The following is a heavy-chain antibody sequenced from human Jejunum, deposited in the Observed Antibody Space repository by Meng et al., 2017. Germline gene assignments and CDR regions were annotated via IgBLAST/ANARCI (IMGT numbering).Heavy chain of an antibody. Sequence: HVQLQLSGPGLVKPSQTLSLTCAISGDSVSSNTGAWNWIRQSPSRGLEWLGRTYYRSKWYNDYAVSVIGRITINPDTSKSQFSLQLNSVTPEDTAVYYCARGSHYAFDVWGQGTMVTVSS. CDR2: TYYRSKWYN. CDR3: ARGSHYAFDV. V-gene: IGHV6-1*01. CDR1: GDSVSSNTGA. J-gene: IGHJ3*01.